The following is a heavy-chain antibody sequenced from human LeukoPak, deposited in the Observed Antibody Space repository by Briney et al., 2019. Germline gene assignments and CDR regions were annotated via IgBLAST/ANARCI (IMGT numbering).Heavy chain of an antibody. Sequence: GASVKVSCKASGYTFTTYGITWVRQAAGHGLEWRGWISGNNGNTKYAQKLQGRVTMTTDTSTSTAYMELRSLRSDDTAVYYCARDRDYEFWIGLLGYYMDVWGKGTTVTVSS. CDR3: ARDRDYEFWIGLLGYYMDV. CDR1: GYTFTTYG. CDR2: ISGNNGNT. V-gene: IGHV1-18*01. D-gene: IGHD3-3*01. J-gene: IGHJ6*03.